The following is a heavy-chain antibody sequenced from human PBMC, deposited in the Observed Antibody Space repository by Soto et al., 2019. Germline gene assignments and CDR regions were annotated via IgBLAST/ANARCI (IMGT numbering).Heavy chain of an antibody. D-gene: IGHD6-19*01. CDR2: IYHSVST. J-gene: IGHJ4*02. CDR1: CGSISSGNW. Sequence: PSDTLSLAWSFSCGSISSGNWLSWVRQPPGKGLELIGEIYHSVSTNYNPSLKIRVSISVDKSKNQFSLKLSSVTAADTAVYYCARASGDFDYWGQGTMVTV. CDR3: ARASGDFDY. V-gene: IGHV4-4*02.